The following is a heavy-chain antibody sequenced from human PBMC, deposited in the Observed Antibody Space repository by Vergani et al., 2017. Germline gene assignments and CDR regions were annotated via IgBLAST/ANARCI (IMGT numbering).Heavy chain of an antibody. CDR2: IYDSRNN. CDR3: ARHLRQLARNDVFDI. J-gene: IGHJ3*02. V-gene: IGHV4-39*01. Sequence: QLQLQESGPRLVKPSETLSLTCRLSGMSISNNNYYWGWLRQPPGKGLEWVGCIYDSRNNHYSPSLKSRVSISVDTSKNQFSLTLTSVTAADTAVYYCARHLRQLARNDVFDILGHGTLVTVSS. D-gene: IGHD6-6*01. CDR1: GMSISNNNYY.